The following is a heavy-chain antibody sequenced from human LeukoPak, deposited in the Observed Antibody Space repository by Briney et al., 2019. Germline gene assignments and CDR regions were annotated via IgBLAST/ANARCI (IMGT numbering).Heavy chain of an antibody. J-gene: IGHJ4*02. V-gene: IGHV1-46*01. CDR3: ARESSPREHFDY. CDR2: INPSGGST. CDR1: GYTFTSYY. Sequence: ASVKVSCKASGYTFTSYYMHWVRQAPGQGLEWMGIINPSGGSTSYAQKFQGRVTMTRDMSTSTVYMELSSQRSEDTAVYYCARESSPREHFDYWGQGTLVTVSS. D-gene: IGHD1-26*01.